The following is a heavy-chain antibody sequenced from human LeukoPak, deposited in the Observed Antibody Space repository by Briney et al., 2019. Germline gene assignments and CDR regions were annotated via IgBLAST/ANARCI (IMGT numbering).Heavy chain of an antibody. D-gene: IGHD2-2*01. CDR2: ISAYNGNT. V-gene: IGHV1-18*04. CDR3: ARDSKEYCSSTSCYGYNWFDP. Sequence: ASVKVSFKASGYTFTSYGISWVRQAPGQGLEWMGWISAYNGNTNYAQKLQGRVTMTTDTSTSTAYMELRSLRSDDTAVYYCARDSKEYCSSTSCYGYNWFDPWGQGTLVTVSS. CDR1: GYTFTSYG. J-gene: IGHJ5*02.